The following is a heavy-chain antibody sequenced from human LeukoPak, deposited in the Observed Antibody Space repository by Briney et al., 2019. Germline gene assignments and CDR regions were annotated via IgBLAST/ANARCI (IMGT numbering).Heavy chain of an antibody. D-gene: IGHD1-26*01. V-gene: IGHV7-4-1*02. Sequence: VASVKVSCKASGYTFTNYAMNWVRQAPGQGLEWMGWIHPSTGNPTYAQGFTGRFVFSLDTSVSTAYLQISSLKAEDTAVYYCARDPRDVDMWELPFFDYWGQGTLVTVSS. J-gene: IGHJ4*02. CDR1: GYTFTNYA. CDR3: ARDPRDVDMWELPFFDY. CDR2: IHPSTGNP.